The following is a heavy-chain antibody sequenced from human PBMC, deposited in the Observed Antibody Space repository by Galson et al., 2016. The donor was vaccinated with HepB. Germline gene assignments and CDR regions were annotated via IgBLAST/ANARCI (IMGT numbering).Heavy chain of an antibody. D-gene: IGHD1-26*01. CDR3: VQGSTAPAV. J-gene: IGHJ6*04. V-gene: IGHV3-23*01. CDR2: ISMSGGSR. Sequence: SLRLSCAASGFTFSSYGMTWVRQAPGKGLEDVSSISMSGGSRDYAESVKGRFTISRDNSRSTLFLQMNSLRAEDTALYYCVQGSTAPAVWGKGTTVTVSS. CDR1: GFTFSSYG.